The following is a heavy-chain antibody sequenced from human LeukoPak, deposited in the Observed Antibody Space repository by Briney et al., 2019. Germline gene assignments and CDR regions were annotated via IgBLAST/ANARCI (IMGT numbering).Heavy chain of an antibody. D-gene: IGHD1-26*01. Sequence: GGSLRLSCAASGFTFSSFAMSWVRQAPGRGLQWVSTIRGSGGTTYYADSVKGRFTISRDNSKNTLYLQMNSLRAEDTAVYYCAKTMGAIDHDYWGQGTLVTVSS. CDR1: GFTFSSFA. CDR3: AKTMGAIDHDY. CDR2: IRGSGGTT. J-gene: IGHJ4*02. V-gene: IGHV3-23*01.